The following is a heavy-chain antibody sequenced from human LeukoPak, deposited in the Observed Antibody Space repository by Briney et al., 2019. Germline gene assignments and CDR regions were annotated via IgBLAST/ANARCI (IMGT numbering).Heavy chain of an antibody. J-gene: IGHJ6*02. CDR2: ISPTNGAT. D-gene: IGHD3-10*01. CDR1: GYSFIGNY. CDR3: ARGRPLLFGVLDV. Sequence: GASVKVSCKTSGYSFIGNYIHWVRQAPGQGLEWMGWISPTNGATNYDQRFQGRVTLTRDTSISTAFMELSSLTSDDTAVYYCARGRPLLFGVLDVWGQGTTVAVSS. V-gene: IGHV1-2*02.